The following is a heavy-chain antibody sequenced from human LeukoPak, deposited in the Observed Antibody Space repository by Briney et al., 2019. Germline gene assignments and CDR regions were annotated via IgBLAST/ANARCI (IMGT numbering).Heavy chain of an antibody. CDR2: INPNSGGT. CDR1: GYTFTGYY. D-gene: IGHD3-22*01. CDR3: ARAGVWDYSDTSGYHNGAFDI. V-gene: IGHV1-2*02. Sequence: ASVKVSCKASGYTFTGYYMHWVRQAPGHGLEWMGWINPNSGGTNYAQKFQGRVTMTRDTSISTAYMELSRLRSDDTALYYCARAGVWDYSDTSGYHNGAFDIWGQGTMVTVSS. J-gene: IGHJ3*02.